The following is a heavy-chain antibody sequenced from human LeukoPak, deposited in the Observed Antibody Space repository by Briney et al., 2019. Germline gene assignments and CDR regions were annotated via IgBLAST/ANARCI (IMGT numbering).Heavy chain of an antibody. V-gene: IGHV4-30-2*01. Sequence: SETLSLTCTVSGGSISSGGYYWSWIRQPPGKGLEWIGYIYHSGSTYYNPSLKSRVTISVDTSKNQFSLKLSSVTAADTAVYYCARTSGLPRAFDIWGQGTMVTVSS. CDR2: IYHSGST. J-gene: IGHJ3*02. CDR1: GGSISSGGYY. D-gene: IGHD3-10*01. CDR3: ARTSGLPRAFDI.